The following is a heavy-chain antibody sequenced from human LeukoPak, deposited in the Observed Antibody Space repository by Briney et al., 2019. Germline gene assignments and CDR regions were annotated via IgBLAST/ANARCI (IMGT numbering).Heavy chain of an antibody. CDR1: GGSISSGDYY. J-gene: IGHJ4*02. CDR2: IYYSGST. V-gene: IGHV4-30-4*01. Sequence: SQTLSLTCTVSGGSISSGDYYWSWIRQPPGKGLEWIGYIYYSGSTYYNPSLKSRLTISGDTSKNQFSLRLSSVTAADTAVYYCARGTWSSSIDYWGQGTLVTVSS. CDR3: ARGTWSSSIDY. D-gene: IGHD6-6*01.